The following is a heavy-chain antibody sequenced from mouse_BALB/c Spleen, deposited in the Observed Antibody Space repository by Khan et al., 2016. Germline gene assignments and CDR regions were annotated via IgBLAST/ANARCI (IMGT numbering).Heavy chain of an antibody. D-gene: IGHD1-1*01. CDR2: IAPGSGST. V-gene: IGHV1S41*01. CDR1: GYTFTSYW. J-gene: IGHJ2*01. Sequence: DLVKPGASVKLSCKASGYTFTSYWINWIKQRPGQGLEWIGRIAPGSGSTYYNEMFKGKATLTVDTSSSTAYIQLSSLSSEDSAVYFCAREGNGSSYPHWCQGTTLTVSS. CDR3: AREGNGSSYPH.